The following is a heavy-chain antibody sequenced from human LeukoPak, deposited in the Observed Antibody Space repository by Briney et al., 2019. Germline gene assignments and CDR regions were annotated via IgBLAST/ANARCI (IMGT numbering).Heavy chain of an antibody. D-gene: IGHD6-19*01. CDR2: ISGSGGST. J-gene: IGHJ6*03. Sequence: GGSLRLSCAASGFTFSSYAMSWVRQAPGKGLEWVSAISGSGGSTYYADSVKGRFTISRGNAKNSLYLQMNSLRAEDTALYYCARSLPYSSGWYRGGYYYYYMDVWGKGTTVTVSS. CDR3: ARSLPYSSGWYRGGYYYYYMDV. V-gene: IGHV3-23*01. CDR1: GFTFSSYA.